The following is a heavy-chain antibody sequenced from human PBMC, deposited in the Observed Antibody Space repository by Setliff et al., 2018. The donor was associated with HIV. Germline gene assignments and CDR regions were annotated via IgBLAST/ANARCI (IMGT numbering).Heavy chain of an antibody. J-gene: IGHJ5*02. CDR2: IFYSGST. V-gene: IGHV4-39*07. D-gene: IGHD4-17*01. CDR3: ARLWLHYGADIPKFDP. CDR1: GGSVTDISYY. Sequence: SETLSLTCTVSGGSVTDISYYWAWIRQPPGKGLQWVGTIFYSGSTYYSPSLKNRVSMSVDTSQNQFSLRLTSLTAADTAVYFCARLWLHYGADIPKFDPWGQGTLVTVSS.